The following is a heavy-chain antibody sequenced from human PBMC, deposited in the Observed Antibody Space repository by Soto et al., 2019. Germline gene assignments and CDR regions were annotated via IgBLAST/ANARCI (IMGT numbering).Heavy chain of an antibody. Sequence: ASVKVSCKASGYTFTGYYMPWVRPAPGQGLEWMVCLNPNSGGTNYAQKFQGWVTMTRDTSISTAYMELSRLRSDDTAVYYCAREGEAVLGYCSGGSCGRADAFDIWG. CDR2: LNPNSGGT. V-gene: IGHV1-2*04. CDR1: GYTFTGYY. CDR3: AREGEAVLGYCSGGSCGRADAFDI. J-gene: IGHJ3*02. D-gene: IGHD2-15*01.